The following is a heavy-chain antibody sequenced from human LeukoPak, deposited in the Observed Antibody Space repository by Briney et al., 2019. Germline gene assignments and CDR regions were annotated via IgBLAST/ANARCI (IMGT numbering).Heavy chain of an antibody. Sequence: SETLSLTRVVYGGSFSGYFWTWIRQPPGKGLEWIGEIPDSGSTSYNPSLKSRVTMSIDASKSQFSLKVTSVTAADTAIYYCVQGSQGARLHYWGQGTQATVSS. CDR3: VQGSQGARLHY. D-gene: IGHD1-26*01. CDR2: IPDSGST. CDR1: GGSFSGYF. V-gene: IGHV4-34*01. J-gene: IGHJ4*02.